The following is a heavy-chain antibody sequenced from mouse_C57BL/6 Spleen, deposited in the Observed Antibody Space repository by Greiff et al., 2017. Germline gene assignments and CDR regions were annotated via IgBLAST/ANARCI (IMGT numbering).Heavy chain of an antibody. CDR3: TTRGGNSGPFAY. CDR2: IDPENGDT. Sequence: EVQLQQSGAELVRPGASVKLSCTASGFNIKDDYMHWVKQRPEQGLEWIGWIDPENGDTEYASKFQGKATITADTSSNTAYLPLSSLTSEDTAVYYGTTRGGNSGPFAYWGQGTLVTVSA. CDR1: GFNIKDDY. J-gene: IGHJ3*01. V-gene: IGHV14-4*01. D-gene: IGHD2-1*01.